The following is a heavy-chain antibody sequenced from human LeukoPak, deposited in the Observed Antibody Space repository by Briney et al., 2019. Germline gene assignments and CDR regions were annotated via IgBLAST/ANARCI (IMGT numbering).Heavy chain of an antibody. Sequence: SETLSLTCTVSGGSISSYYWSWIRQPPGKGLVWIGSIYYSGSTYYNPSLKSRVTMSVDTSKNQFSLKLSSVTAADTAVYYCARRRRDNYYDSSGYYYENYFDYWGQGTLVTVSS. CDR1: GGSISSYY. CDR2: IYYSGST. D-gene: IGHD3-22*01. V-gene: IGHV4-59*04. CDR3: ARRRRDNYYDSSGYYYENYFDY. J-gene: IGHJ4*02.